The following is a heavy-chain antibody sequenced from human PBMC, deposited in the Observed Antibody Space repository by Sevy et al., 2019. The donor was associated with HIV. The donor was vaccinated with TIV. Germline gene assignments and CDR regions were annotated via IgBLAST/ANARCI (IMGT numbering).Heavy chain of an antibody. CDR2: IKHDVTEK. V-gene: IGHV3-7*01. Sequence: GGSLRLSCAASGFSFSTYWMNWVRQAPGKGLEWVAGIKHDVTEKYYGDSVKGRFTISRDNAKNSLYLQMNSLRDEDTAVYYCARASVAGWRWAGWSDAWGQGTLVTVSS. J-gene: IGHJ5*02. D-gene: IGHD6-19*01. CDR3: ARASVAGWRWAGWSDA. CDR1: GFSFSTYW.